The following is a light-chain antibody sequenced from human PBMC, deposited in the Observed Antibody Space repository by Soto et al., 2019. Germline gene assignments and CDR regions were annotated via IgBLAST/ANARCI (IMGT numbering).Light chain of an antibody. Sequence: EIVLTQSPGTLSLSPGERATLSCRASQSVPSTYLAWYQQRPGQAPRLLIYGVSTRAPGIPDRFSGSGSVTDFTLTISRLETEDFAVYFCQQYGHSPPFTFGPGTKVDFK. CDR1: QSVPSTY. V-gene: IGKV3-20*01. CDR3: QQYGHSPPFT. CDR2: GVS. J-gene: IGKJ3*01.